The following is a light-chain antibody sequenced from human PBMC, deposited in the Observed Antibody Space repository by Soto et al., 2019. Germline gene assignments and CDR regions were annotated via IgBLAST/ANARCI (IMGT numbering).Light chain of an antibody. CDR3: QSYDRSLSGWV. Sequence: QSVLTQPPSVSGAPGQRVSISCTGSSSNIGAGYDVHWYQQLPGTAPKLLIYGNNNRPSGVPDRFSDSKSGTSASLAITGLQAEDEADYYCQSYDRSLSGWVFGGGTKLTVL. J-gene: IGLJ2*01. V-gene: IGLV1-40*01. CDR1: SSNIGAGYD. CDR2: GNN.